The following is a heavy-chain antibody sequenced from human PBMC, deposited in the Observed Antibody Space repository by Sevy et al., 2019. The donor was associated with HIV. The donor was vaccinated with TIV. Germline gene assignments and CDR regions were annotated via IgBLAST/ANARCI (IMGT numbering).Heavy chain of an antibody. J-gene: IGHJ3*02. D-gene: IGHD6-19*01. Sequence: SETLSLTCTVSGGSISSYYWSWIRQPAGKGLEWIGRIYTSGSTNYNPSLKSRVTMSVDTSKNQFSLKLGSLTAADTAGYYCARGRYSSGWFDAFDIWGQGTMVTVSS. CDR3: ARGRYSSGWFDAFDI. V-gene: IGHV4-4*07. CDR1: GGSISSYY. CDR2: IYTSGST.